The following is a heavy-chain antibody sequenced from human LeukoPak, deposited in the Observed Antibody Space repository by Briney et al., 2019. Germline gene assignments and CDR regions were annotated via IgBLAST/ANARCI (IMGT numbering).Heavy chain of an antibody. CDR3: GRGRGNGRPENYFDY. CDR1: GYTFTSYD. V-gene: IGHV1-8*01. D-gene: IGHD2-8*01. Sequence: RASVKVSCKASGYTFTSYDIHWVRQATGQGLEWMGWMNPNSGNTGYVQKFQGRVSMTRNTSISTAYMELSSLRSEDTAVYYCGRGRGNGRPENYFDYWGQGTLVTVSS. J-gene: IGHJ4*02. CDR2: MNPNSGNT.